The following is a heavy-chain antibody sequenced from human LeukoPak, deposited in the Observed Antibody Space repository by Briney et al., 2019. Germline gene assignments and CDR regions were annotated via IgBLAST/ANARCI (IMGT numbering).Heavy chain of an antibody. CDR1: GYSISSGYY. V-gene: IGHV4-61*01. J-gene: IGHJ2*01. D-gene: IGHD1-26*01. Sequence: SETLSLTCTVSGYSISSGYYWGWIRPPPGKGLEWIGSIFYSGSTNYNPSLKSRITISVDTSKNQFSLRLSSVTAADTAVYYCARDRPATENWYFDLWGRGTLVTVSS. CDR2: IFYSGST. CDR3: ARDRPATENWYFDL.